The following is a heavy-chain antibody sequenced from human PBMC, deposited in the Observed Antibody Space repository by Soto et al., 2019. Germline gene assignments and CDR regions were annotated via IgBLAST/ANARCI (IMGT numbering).Heavy chain of an antibody. CDR3: ARDPGSGSYHGWFDP. Sequence: SETLSLTCTVSGGSISSYYWSWIRQPPGKGLEWIGYIYYSGSTNYNPSLKSRVTISVDTSKNQFSLKLSSVTAADTAVYYCARDPGSGSYHGWFDPWGQGSLVTVSS. J-gene: IGHJ5*02. CDR1: GGSISSYY. CDR2: IYYSGST. V-gene: IGHV4-59*01. D-gene: IGHD3-10*01.